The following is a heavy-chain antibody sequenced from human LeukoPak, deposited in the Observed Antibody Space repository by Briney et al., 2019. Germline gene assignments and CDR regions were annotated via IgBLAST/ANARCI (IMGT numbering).Heavy chain of an antibody. CDR3: AKEYSGYDSYFQH. V-gene: IGHV3-30*18. D-gene: IGHD5-12*01. J-gene: IGHJ1*01. Sequence: GGSLRLSCAASGFTFSNAWMSWVRQAPGKGLEWVAVISYDGSNKYYADSVKGRFTISRDNSKNTLYLQMNSLRAEDTAVYYCAKEYSGYDSYFQHWGQGTLVTVSS. CDR1: GFTFSNAW. CDR2: ISYDGSNK.